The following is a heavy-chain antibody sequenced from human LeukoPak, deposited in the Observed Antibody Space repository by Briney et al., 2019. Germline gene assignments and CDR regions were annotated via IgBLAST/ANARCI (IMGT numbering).Heavy chain of an antibody. CDR2: IKQDGSEK. CDR1: GFSFGTYW. V-gene: IGHV3-7*01. D-gene: IGHD2-2*01. J-gene: IGHJ4*02. CDR3: ARWVVVPAAIDY. Sequence: GGSLRLSCAASGFSFGTYWMSWVRQAPGKGLEWVANIKQDGSEKYYVDSVKGRFTISRDNAKNSLYLQMNSLRAEDTAVYYCARWVVVPAAIDYWGQGTLVTVSS.